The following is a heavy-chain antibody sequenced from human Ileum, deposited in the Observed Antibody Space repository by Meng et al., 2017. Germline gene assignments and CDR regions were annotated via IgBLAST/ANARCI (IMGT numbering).Heavy chain of an antibody. CDR1: GGSFSGYC. J-gene: IGHJ2*01. CDR3: ARYGGSGSYWHFDP. V-gene: IGHV4-34*01. D-gene: IGHD3-10*01. Sequence: QVQLQQWGAGLLKPSETSSLISAVYGGSFSGYCWTWIRQPPGKGLEWIGEIHHSGSTNYNPSLKSRVTMSIDTSKIQFSPELSSVTAADAAVYYCARYGGSGSYWHFDPWGRGTLVTVSS. CDR2: IHHSGST.